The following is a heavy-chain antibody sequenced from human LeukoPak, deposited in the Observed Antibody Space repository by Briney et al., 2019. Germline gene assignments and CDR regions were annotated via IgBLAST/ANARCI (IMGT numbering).Heavy chain of an antibody. CDR2: ISPTGSTT. CDR1: GFSFSGHW. D-gene: IGHD6-6*01. J-gene: IGHJ4*02. CDR3: ARGPNSNWSGLDF. V-gene: IGHV3-74*01. Sequence: GGSLRLSCTASGFSFSGHWMHWARQLPGKGLVWVSRISPTGSTTSYADSVKGRFTVSRDNAKNTLYLQVNNLRAKDTAIYYCARGPNSNWSGLDFWGQGTLLTVSS.